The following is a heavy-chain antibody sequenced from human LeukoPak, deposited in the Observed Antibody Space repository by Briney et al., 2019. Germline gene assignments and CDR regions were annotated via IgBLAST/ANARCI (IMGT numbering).Heavy chain of an antibody. CDR1: GGSISSSSYC. D-gene: IGHD2-21*02. J-gene: IGHJ3*02. V-gene: IGHV4-39*01. Sequence: SETLSLTCTVSGGSISSSSYCWGWLRQPPGKGLEWIGSIYYSGSTYYNPSLKSRVTISVDTSKNQFSLKLSSVTAADTAVYYCARRVRTAISGAFDIWGQGTMVTVSS. CDR3: ARRVRTAISGAFDI. CDR2: IYYSGST.